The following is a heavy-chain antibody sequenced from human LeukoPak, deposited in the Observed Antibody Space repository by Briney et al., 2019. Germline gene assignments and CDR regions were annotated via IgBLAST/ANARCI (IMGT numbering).Heavy chain of an antibody. CDR3: AKGPLRGTAAAIDY. CDR2: ISYDGRNK. CDR1: GFTFSKYF. Sequence: GGSLRLSCVGSGFTFSKYFMSWVRQAPGKGLEWVAVISYDGRNKHYPDSVKGRFTISRDISTDTLWLQMDSLRTEDTAVYYCAKGPLRGTAAAIDYWGQGTLVTVSS. J-gene: IGHJ4*02. V-gene: IGHV3-30*18. D-gene: IGHD2-2*01.